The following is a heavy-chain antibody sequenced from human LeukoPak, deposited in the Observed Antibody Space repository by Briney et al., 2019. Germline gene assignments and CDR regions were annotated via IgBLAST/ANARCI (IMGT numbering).Heavy chain of an antibody. CDR1: GGSFSGYY. D-gene: IGHD5-18*01. J-gene: IGHJ3*02. CDR2: INHSGST. Sequence: RASETLSLTCAVYGGSFSGYYWSWIRQPPGKGLEWIGEINHSGSTNYNPSLKSRVTISVDTSKNQFSLKLSSVTAADTAVYYCARKRLCGYSYGLGDAFDIWGQGTMVTVSS. CDR3: ARKRLCGYSYGLGDAFDI. V-gene: IGHV4-34*01.